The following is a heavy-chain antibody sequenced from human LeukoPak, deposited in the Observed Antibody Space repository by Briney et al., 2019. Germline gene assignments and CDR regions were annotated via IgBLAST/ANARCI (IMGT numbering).Heavy chain of an antibody. CDR2: IKSKTDGGTT. V-gene: IGHV3-15*01. CDR3: ARDGSYGDYATTYDY. D-gene: IGHD4-17*01. CDR1: GFTFSNAW. Sequence: GGSLRLSCAASGFTFSNAWMSWVRQAPGKGLEWVGRIKSKTDGGTTDYAAPVKGRFTISRDDSKNTLYLQMNSLRAEDTAVYYCARDGSYGDYATTYDYWGQGTLVTVSS. J-gene: IGHJ4*02.